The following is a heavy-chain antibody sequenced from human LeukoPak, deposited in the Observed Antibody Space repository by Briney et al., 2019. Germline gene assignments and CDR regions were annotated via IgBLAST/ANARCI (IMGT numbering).Heavy chain of an antibody. CDR1: GGSISSGGYY. CDR3: ARGRWGNWNGDEHFDY. Sequence: NPSETLSLTCTVSGGSISSGGYYWSWIRQXPXXGLEWIGYIYYSGSTYYNPSLKSRVTISVDTSKNQFSLKLSSVTAADTAVYYCARGRWGNWNGDEHFDYWGQGTLVTVSS. D-gene: IGHD1-20*01. V-gene: IGHV4-31*03. J-gene: IGHJ4*02. CDR2: IYYSGST.